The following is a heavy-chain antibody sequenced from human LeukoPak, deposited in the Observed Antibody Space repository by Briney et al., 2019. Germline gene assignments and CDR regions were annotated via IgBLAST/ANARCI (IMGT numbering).Heavy chain of an antibody. CDR3: ALHGSGWCVGDY. Sequence: GGSLRLSCAASGFTFSSYAMSWVRQAPGKGLEWVSAISGSGGSTYYADSVKGRFTISRDNSKNTLYLQMNSLRAEDTAVYYCALHGSGWCVGDYWGQGTLVTVSS. D-gene: IGHD6-19*01. V-gene: IGHV3-23*01. CDR2: ISGSGGST. J-gene: IGHJ4*02. CDR1: GFTFSSYA.